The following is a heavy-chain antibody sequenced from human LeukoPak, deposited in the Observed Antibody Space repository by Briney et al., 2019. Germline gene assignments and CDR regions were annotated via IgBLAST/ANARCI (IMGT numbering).Heavy chain of an antibody. CDR2: ISAYNGNT. Sequence: ASVKVSCKASGYTFTSYGISWVRQAPGQGPEWMGWISAYNGNTNYAQKLQGRVTMTTDTSTRTAYMELRSLRSDDAAVYYCARVPSSGSYFTYYYGMDVWGQGTTVTVSS. V-gene: IGHV1-18*01. J-gene: IGHJ6*02. D-gene: IGHD3-10*01. CDR1: GYTFTSYG. CDR3: ARVPSSGSYFTYYYGMDV.